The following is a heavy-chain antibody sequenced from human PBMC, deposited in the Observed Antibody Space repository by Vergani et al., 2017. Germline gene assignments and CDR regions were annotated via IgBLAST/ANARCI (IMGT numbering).Heavy chain of an antibody. CDR1: GGSLSSSSYY. D-gene: IGHD3-22*01. V-gene: IGHV4-39*07. J-gene: IGHJ5*02. CDR2: IYYSGST. Sequence: QLQLPESGPGLVKPSETLSLTCTVSGGSLSSSSYYLGWIRQPPGKGLEWIGSIYYSGSTYYNPSLKSRVTISVDTSKNQFSLKLSSVTAADTAVYYCARGYYYDSSGYYYVNNWFDPWGQGTLVTVSS. CDR3: ARGYYYDSSGYYYVNNWFDP.